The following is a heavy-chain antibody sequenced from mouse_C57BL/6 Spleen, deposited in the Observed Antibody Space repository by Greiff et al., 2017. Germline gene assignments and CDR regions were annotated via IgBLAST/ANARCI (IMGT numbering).Heavy chain of an antibody. J-gene: IGHJ3*01. D-gene: IGHD2-2*01. CDR3: TRFGAYGSFAY. CDR2: IDPETGGT. Sequence: VHVKQSGAELVRPGASVTLSCKASGYTFTDYEMHWVKQTPVHGLEWIGAIDPETGGTAYNQKFKGKAILTADKSSSTAYMELRSLTSEDSAVYYCTRFGAYGSFAYWGQGTLVTVSA. CDR1: GYTFTDYE. V-gene: IGHV1-15*01.